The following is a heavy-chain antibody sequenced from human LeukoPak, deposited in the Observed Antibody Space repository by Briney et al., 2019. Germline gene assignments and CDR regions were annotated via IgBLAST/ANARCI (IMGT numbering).Heavy chain of an antibody. CDR3: ASGYTYVRLGDH. V-gene: IGHV3-74*01. CDR2: TNLHGTTV. CDR1: GLSFSNYW. J-gene: IGHJ4*02. D-gene: IGHD5-18*01. Sequence: GGPLRLSCAVSGLSFSNYWMPWVRQAPGKGLMWVARTNLHGTTVDYADSVKGRFTISRDNAKNTLFLQMNSLRAEDTAVYYCASGYTYVRLGDHWGQGTLVTVSS.